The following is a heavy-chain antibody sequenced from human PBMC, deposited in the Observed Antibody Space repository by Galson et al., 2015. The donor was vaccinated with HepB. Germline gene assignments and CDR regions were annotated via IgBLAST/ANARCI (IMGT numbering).Heavy chain of an antibody. Sequence: SLRLSCAASGFTFSSYGMHWVRQAPGKGLEWVAVISYDGSNKYYADSVKGRFTISRDNSKNTLYLQMNSLRAEDTAVYYCAKERARQTTDYFDYWGQGTLVTVSS. D-gene: IGHD4-17*01. CDR1: GFTFSSYG. J-gene: IGHJ4*02. CDR3: AKERARQTTDYFDY. V-gene: IGHV3-30*18. CDR2: ISYDGSNK.